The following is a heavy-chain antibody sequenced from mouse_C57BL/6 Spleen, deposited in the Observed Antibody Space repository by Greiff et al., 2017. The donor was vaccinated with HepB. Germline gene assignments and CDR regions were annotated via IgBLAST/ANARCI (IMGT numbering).Heavy chain of an antibody. V-gene: IGHV5-17*01. CDR2: ISSGSSTI. CDR1: GFTFSDYG. Sequence: EVMLVESGGGLVKPGGSLKLSCAASGFTFSDYGMHWVRQAPEKGLEWVAYISSGSSTIYYADTVKGRFTISRDNAKNTLFLQMTSLRSEDTAMYYCARIYYGNPYYFDYWGQGTTLTVSS. J-gene: IGHJ2*01. D-gene: IGHD2-1*01. CDR3: ARIYYGNPYYFDY.